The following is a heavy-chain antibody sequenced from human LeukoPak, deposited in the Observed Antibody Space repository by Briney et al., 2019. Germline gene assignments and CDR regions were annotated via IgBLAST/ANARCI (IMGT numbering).Heavy chain of an antibody. D-gene: IGHD6-6*01. Sequence: SETLSLTCTVSGYSISSGYYWGWIRQPPGKGLEWIGSIYYSGSTYYNPSLKSRVTISVDTSKNQFSLKLSSVTAADTAVYYCARDGGGGSSSQYYYYYYYMDVWGKGTTVTVSS. J-gene: IGHJ6*03. CDR1: GYSISSGYY. V-gene: IGHV4-38-2*02. CDR2: IYYSGST. CDR3: ARDGGGGSSSQYYYYYYYMDV.